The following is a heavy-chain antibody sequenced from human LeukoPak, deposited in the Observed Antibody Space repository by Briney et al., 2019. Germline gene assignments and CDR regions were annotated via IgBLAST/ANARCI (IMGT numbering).Heavy chain of an antibody. CDR2: ISSSGTTI. CDR1: GFTFSSYE. J-gene: IGHJ6*02. V-gene: IGHV3-48*03. D-gene: IGHD6-19*01. Sequence: GGSLRLSCAASGFTFSSYEMNWVRQAPGKGLQWVSDISSSGTTIYYADSVKGRFTISRDNAKNSLYLQMNSLRAEDTAVYYCARVGESGYSSAWDGFYYYAIDVWGQGTTVTVSS. CDR3: ARVGESGYSSAWDGFYYYAIDV.